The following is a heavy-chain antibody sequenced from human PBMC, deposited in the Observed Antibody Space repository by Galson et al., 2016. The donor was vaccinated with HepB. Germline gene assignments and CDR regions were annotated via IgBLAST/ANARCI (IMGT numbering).Heavy chain of an antibody. CDR3: AREDSSWYGYYGMDV. V-gene: IGHV3-23*01. CDR2: ISDIGANT. Sequence: SLRLSCAGSGFIFNSHAMSWVRQAPGKGLELVSAISDIGANTYHADFVKGRFTISRDNARKSLYLQMNSLRPDDTAVYYCAREDSSWYGYYGMDVWGQGTTVTVSS. CDR1: GFIFNSHA. D-gene: IGHD6-13*01. J-gene: IGHJ6*02.